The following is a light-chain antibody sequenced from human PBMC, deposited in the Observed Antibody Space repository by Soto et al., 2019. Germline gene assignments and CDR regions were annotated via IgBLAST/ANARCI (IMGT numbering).Light chain of an antibody. J-gene: IGKJ1*01. Sequence: DIQMTQSASALAASVGDRVTITCRASQSISSWLAWYQQKPGKAPKLLIYEASSLESGVPSRFSGSGSGTEFTLTISSLQPYDFATYYCQQYKSYFRTFGQGTKVEIK. V-gene: IGKV1-5*03. CDR3: QQYKSYFRT. CDR1: QSISSW. CDR2: EAS.